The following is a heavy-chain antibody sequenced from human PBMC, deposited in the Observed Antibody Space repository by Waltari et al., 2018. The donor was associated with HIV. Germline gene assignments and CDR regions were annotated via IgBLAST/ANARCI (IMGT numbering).Heavy chain of an antibody. CDR1: GYSFPSYD. CDR3: ARGSRRDCYWFDP. D-gene: IGHD2-21*02. CDR2: RNPNGGNT. Sequence: QLQLVQSGAEVKKPGASVKVSCKASGYSFPSYDINWVRQASGKGLEWLGWRNPNGGNTGYAQKFQGRCTMTSNTSISTAYMELSSLRSEDTAVYYWARGSRRDCYWFDPWGQGTLVTVSS. V-gene: IGHV1-8*01. J-gene: IGHJ5*02.